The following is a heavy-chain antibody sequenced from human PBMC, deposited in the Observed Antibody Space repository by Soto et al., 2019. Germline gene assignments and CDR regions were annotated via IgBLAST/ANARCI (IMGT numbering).Heavy chain of an antibody. CDR1: GASISNHY. J-gene: IGHJ5*02. D-gene: IGHD2-2*02. V-gene: IGHV4-59*11. CDR2: MSNTGIP. CDR3: AGESGFCGPRCYRNNWFDP. Sequence: PSETLSLTCSVSGASISNHYWSWMRQSPGKGLEWIGLMSNTGIPTYNPSLQGRVNISPDTSNNRISLRLSSVTAADTAVYYCAGESGFCGPRCYRNNWFDPWGQGILVTVSS.